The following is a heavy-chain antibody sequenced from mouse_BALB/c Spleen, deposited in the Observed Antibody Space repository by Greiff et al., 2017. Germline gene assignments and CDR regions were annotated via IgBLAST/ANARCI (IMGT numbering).Heavy chain of an antibody. Sequence: EVKLQESGPGLVKPSQSLSLTCTVTGYSITSDYAWNWIRQFPGNKLEWMGYISYSGSTSYNPSLKSRISITRDTSKNQFFLQLNSVTTEDTATYYCARGNWYFDVWGAGTTLTVSS. J-gene: IGHJ1*01. CDR3: ARGNWYFDV. CDR1: GYSITSDYA. CDR2: ISYSGST. V-gene: IGHV3-2*02.